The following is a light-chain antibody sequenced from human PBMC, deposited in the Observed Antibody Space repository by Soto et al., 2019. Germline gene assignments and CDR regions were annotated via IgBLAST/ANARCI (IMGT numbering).Light chain of an antibody. CDR3: CSYAGSSTFFYV. CDR2: EGS. CDR1: SSDVGSYNL. V-gene: IGLV2-23*03. J-gene: IGLJ1*01. Sequence: QSALTHPASVSGSPGQSITISCTGTSSDVGSYNLVSWYQQHPGKAPQLMIYEGSKRPSGVSNRSSGSKSGNTASLTISGLQAEDEADYYCCSYAGSSTFFYVLGTGTKVTVL.